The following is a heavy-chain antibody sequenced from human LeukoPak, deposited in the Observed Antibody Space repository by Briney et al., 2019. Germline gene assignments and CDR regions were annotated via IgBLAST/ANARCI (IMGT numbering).Heavy chain of an antibody. D-gene: IGHD3-10*01. V-gene: IGHV1-69*13. CDR3: ARGGSGSCYLYYFDY. J-gene: IGHJ4*02. Sequence: SVKVSCKASGGTFSSYAISWVRQAPGQGLEWMGGIIPIFGTANYAQKFQGRVTITADESTSTAYMELSSLRSEDTAVYYCARGGSGSCYLYYFDYWGQGTLVTVSS. CDR2: IIPIFGTA. CDR1: GGTFSSYA.